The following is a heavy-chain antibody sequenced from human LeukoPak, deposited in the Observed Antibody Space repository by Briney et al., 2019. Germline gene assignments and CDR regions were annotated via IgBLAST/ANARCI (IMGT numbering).Heavy chain of an antibody. Sequence: GGSLRLSCAASGFTFSSYGMHWVRQAPGKGLEWVAFIRYDGSNKYYADSVKGRFTISRDNSKNTLYLQMNSLRAEDTAVYYLAKRQYRSSSYYYYYYMDVWGKGTTVTVSS. CDR3: AKRQYRSSSYYYYYYMDV. CDR2: IRYDGSNK. V-gene: IGHV3-30*02. J-gene: IGHJ6*03. D-gene: IGHD6-6*01. CDR1: GFTFSSYG.